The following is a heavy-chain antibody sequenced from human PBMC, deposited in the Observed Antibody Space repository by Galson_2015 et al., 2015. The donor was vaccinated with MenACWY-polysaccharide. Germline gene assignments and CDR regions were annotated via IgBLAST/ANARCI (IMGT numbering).Heavy chain of an antibody. D-gene: IGHD2-2*01. CDR3: VRGGHCRSTLCYRLNAFDI. J-gene: IGHJ3*02. V-gene: IGHV3-48*03. Sequence: SLRLSCATSGFKFSDHEMNWVRHAPGKGLEWVSYIVSDGSTKYYADSVKGRFTISRDNAKNSLSLQMNSLRAEDTAVYYCVRGGHCRSTLCYRLNAFDIWGQGTTVSVSS. CDR1: GFKFSDHE. CDR2: IVSDGSTK.